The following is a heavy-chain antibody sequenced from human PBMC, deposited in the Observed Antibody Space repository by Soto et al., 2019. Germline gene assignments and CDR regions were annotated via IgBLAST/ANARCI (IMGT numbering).Heavy chain of an antibody. CDR2: IIPILGIA. V-gene: IGHV1-69*02. CDR1: GGTFSSYT. J-gene: IGHJ4*02. Sequence: SVKVSCKASGGTFSSYTISLVRQAPGQGLEWMGRIIPILGIANYAQKFQGRVTITADKSTSTAYMELSSLRSEDTAVYYCARVPPSRYSGSYDDYWGQGTLVTVSS. D-gene: IGHD1-26*01. CDR3: ARVPPSRYSGSYDDY.